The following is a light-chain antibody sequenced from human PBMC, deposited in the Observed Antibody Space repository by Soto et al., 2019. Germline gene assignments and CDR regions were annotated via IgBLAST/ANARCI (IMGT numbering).Light chain of an antibody. CDR2: LGS. Sequence: DIVMTQSPLSLPVTPGEPASISCRSSQSLLHSNGYNYLDWYLQKPGQSPQLLIYLGSNRASGVPDRFSGSGSGTDCTLKISRVEAEDVGVYYCMQALQTSPTFGQGTKVEIK. CDR1: QSLLHSNGYNY. CDR3: MQALQTSPT. V-gene: IGKV2-28*01. J-gene: IGKJ1*01.